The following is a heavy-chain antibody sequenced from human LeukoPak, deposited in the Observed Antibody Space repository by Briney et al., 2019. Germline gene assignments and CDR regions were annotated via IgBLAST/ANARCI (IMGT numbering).Heavy chain of an antibody. J-gene: IGHJ5*02. CDR1: GFTFSNYA. D-gene: IGHD6-19*01. V-gene: IGHV3-23*01. Sequence: EPGGSLRLSCAASGFTFSNYAMSWVRQAPGKGLEWVSSISVSSGNTYYADSVKGRFTISRDNSKNTLYLQMNSLTAEDTALYYCATKQWLVRGWFDPWGQGTLVTVSS. CDR3: ATKQWLVRGWFDP. CDR2: ISVSSGNT.